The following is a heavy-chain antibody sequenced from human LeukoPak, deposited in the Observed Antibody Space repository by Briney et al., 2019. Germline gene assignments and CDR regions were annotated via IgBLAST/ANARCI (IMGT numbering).Heavy chain of an antibody. CDR3: ARVRYGSGSYYNENWFDP. Sequence: SETLSLTCTVSGGSISGYYWSWIRQPPGKGLEWIGYIYYSGSSNYNPSLKSRVTIAVDTSKNQFSLKLSSVTAADTAVYYCARVRYGSGSYYNENWFDPWGQGTLVTVSS. CDR1: GGSISGYY. D-gene: IGHD3-10*01. J-gene: IGHJ5*02. V-gene: IGHV4-59*08. CDR2: IYYSGSS.